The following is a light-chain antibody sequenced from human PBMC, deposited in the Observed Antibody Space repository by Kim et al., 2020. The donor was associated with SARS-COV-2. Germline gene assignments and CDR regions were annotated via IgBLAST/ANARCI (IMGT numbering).Light chain of an antibody. V-gene: IGKV1-39*01. J-gene: IGKJ3*01. CDR2: AAS. CDR3: QQSYSTPFT. CDR1: KSISSY. Sequence: GSVRDRITITCRASKSISSYLNWYQQKPGKAPKLLIYAASSLQGGVPSRFSGSGSGTDFTLTISSLQAEDIATYYCQQSYSTPFTFGPGTKVDIK.